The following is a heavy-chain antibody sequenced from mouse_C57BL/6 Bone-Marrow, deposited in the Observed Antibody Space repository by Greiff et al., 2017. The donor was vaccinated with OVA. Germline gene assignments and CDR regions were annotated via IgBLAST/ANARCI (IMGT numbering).Heavy chain of an antibody. V-gene: IGHV1-59*01. CDR3: ARWGY. CDR2: IDPSDSYT. CDR1: GYTFTSYW. J-gene: IGHJ2*01. Sequence: QVQLKESGAELVRPGTSVKLSCKASGYTFTSYWMHWVKQRPGQGLEWIGVIDPSDSYTNYNQKFKGKATLTVDTSSSTAYMQLSSLTSEDSAVYYCARWGYWGQGTTLTVSS.